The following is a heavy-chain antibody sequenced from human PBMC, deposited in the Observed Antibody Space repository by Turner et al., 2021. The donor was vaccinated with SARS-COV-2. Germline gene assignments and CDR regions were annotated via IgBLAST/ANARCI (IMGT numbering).Heavy chain of an antibody. Sequence: QVQLQESGPGPVKPSETLSLTCIVSGSPITSYYWSWIRQPPGKGLEWIGYIYYTGSSNSNPSLKSRVTISVDTSKNQFSLELRSVTAADTAVYYCARGPKYSYGYSDHWGQGTLVTVSS. V-gene: IGHV4-59*01. D-gene: IGHD5-18*01. CDR2: IYYTGSS. J-gene: IGHJ4*02. CDR1: GSPITSYY. CDR3: ARGPKYSYGYSDH.